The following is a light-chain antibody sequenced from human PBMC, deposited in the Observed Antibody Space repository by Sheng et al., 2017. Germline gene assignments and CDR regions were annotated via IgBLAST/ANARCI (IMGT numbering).Light chain of an antibody. CDR1: NSNIGSNF. CDR2: SND. CDR3: AAWDDSLSGRV. V-gene: IGLV1-47*02. J-gene: IGLJ3*02. Sequence: QSGLTQPPSASGTPGQRVTISCSGSNSNIGSNFVYWYQQLPGTAPKLLLFSNDQRPSGVPDRFSGSKSGTSASLAISGLRSGDEADYYCAAWDDSLSGRVFGGGTKLTVL.